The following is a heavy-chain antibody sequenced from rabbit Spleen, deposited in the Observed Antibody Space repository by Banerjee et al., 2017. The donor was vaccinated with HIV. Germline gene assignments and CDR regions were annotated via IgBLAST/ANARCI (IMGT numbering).Heavy chain of an antibody. CDR3: ARDLVTVIGWNFNL. D-gene: IGHD1-1*01. Sequence: QLVESGGGLVQPGGSLKLSCKASGFTLSSYYMNWVRQAPGKGLEWIGYIDPVFGITYYANWVNGRFSISRENAQNTVFLQVTSLTAADTATYFCARDLVTVIGWNFNLWGPGTLSPS. J-gene: IGHJ4*01. CDR1: GFTLSSYY. CDR2: IDPVFGIT. V-gene: IGHV1S7*01.